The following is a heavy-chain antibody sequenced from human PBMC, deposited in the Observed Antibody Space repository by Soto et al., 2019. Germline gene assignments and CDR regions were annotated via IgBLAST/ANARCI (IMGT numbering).Heavy chain of an antibody. D-gene: IGHD3-16*02. CDR3: ARDDYVWGSYRYTGYHYYGMDV. Sequence: QVQLVQSGAEVKKPGASVKVSCKASGYTFTSYGISWVRQAPGQGLEWMGWISAYNGNTNYAQKLQGRVTMTTDTSTSTAYMELRSLRSDDTAVYYCARDDYVWGSYRYTGYHYYGMDVWGQGTTVTVSS. CDR1: GYTFTSYG. V-gene: IGHV1-18*01. J-gene: IGHJ6*02. CDR2: ISAYNGNT.